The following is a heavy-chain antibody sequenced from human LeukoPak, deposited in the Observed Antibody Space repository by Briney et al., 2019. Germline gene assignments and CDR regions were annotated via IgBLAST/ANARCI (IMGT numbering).Heavy chain of an antibody. CDR3: ARRITIFGVVTSFDY. D-gene: IGHD3-3*01. Sequence: ASVKVSCKASGYTLADYYMHWVRQAPGQGLEWMGRINPNSGGTNYAQKFQGRVTMTRDTSKNQFSLKLSSVTAADTAVYYCARRITIFGVVTSFDYWGQGTLVTVSS. J-gene: IGHJ4*02. CDR1: GYTLADYY. V-gene: IGHV1-2*06. CDR2: INPNSGGT.